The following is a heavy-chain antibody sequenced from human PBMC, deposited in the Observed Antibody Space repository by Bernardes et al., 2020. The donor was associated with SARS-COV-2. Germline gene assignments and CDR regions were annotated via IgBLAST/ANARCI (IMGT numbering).Heavy chain of an antibody. V-gene: IGHV3-7*01. CDR2: IKQDGSEK. CDR3: ARTPFDSSSWYYYYYGMDV. J-gene: IGHJ6*02. CDR1: GFTFSSYW. Sequence: GGSLRLSCAASGFTFSSYWMSWVRQAPGKGLEWVANIKQDGSEKYYVDSVKGRFTISRDNAKNSLYLQMNSLRAEDTAVYYCARTPFDSSSWYYYYYGMDVWGQGTTVTVSS. D-gene: IGHD6-13*01.